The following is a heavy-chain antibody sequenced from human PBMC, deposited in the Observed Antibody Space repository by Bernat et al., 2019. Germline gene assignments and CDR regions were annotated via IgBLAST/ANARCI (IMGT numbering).Heavy chain of an antibody. V-gene: IGHV3-21*01. CDR1: GFTFSSYS. J-gene: IGHJ2*01. Sequence: EVQLVESGGGLVKPGGSLRLSCAASGFTFSSYSMNWVRQAPGKGLEWVSSISSSSSYIYYADSVKGRFTNSRDNAKNSLYLKMNSLRAEDTAVYYCAGRGVDWYFDLWGRGTLVTVSS. CDR2: ISSSSSYI. CDR3: AGRGVDWYFDL. D-gene: IGHD6-25*01.